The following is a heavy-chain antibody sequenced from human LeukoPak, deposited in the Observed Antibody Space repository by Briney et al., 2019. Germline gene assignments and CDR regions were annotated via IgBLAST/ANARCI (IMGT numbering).Heavy chain of an antibody. J-gene: IGHJ5*02. CDR3: ARETGYDFWSGLFRWFDP. V-gene: IGHV1-18*01. D-gene: IGHD3-3*01. Sequence: ASVKVSCKASGYTFTSYGISWVRQAPGQGLEWMGWISAYNGNTNYAQKLQGRVTMTTDTSTSTAYMELRSLRSDDTAVYYCARETGYDFWSGLFRWFDPWGQGTLVTVSS. CDR2: ISAYNGNT. CDR1: GYTFTSYG.